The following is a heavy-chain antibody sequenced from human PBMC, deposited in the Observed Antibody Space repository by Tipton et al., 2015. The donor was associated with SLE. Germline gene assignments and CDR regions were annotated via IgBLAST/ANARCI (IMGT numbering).Heavy chain of an antibody. CDR1: GGSISSYY. Sequence: TLSLTCTVSGGSISSYYWSWIRQPPGKGLEWIGYIYYSGSTNYNPSLKSRVTISVDTSKNQFSLKLSSVTAADTAVYYCARAYDFWSGYYFGYWGQGTTVTVSS. V-gene: IGHV4-59*01. CDR2: IYYSGST. D-gene: IGHD3-3*01. CDR3: ARAYDFWSGYYFGY. J-gene: IGHJ6*02.